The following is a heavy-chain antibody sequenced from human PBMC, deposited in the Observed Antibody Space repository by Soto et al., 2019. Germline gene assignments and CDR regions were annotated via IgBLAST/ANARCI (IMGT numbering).Heavy chain of an antibody. Sequence: QVQLVESGGGVVQPGRSLRLSCAASGFTFSSYGMHWVRQAPGKGLEWAAVISYDGSNKYYADSVKGRFTISRDNSKNTLYLQMNSLSAEDPAVYYCASPLWFGELLADYWGQRTLVTVSS. V-gene: IGHV3-30*03. D-gene: IGHD3-10*01. CDR2: ISYDGSNK. CDR3: ASPLWFGELLADY. CDR1: GFTFSSYG. J-gene: IGHJ4*02.